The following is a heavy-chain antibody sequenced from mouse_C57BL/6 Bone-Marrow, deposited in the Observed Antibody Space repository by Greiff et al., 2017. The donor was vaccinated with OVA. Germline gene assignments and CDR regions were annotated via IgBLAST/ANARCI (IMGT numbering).Heavy chain of an antibody. CDR1: GFNIKDYY. J-gene: IGHJ1*03. CDR2: IDPEDGDT. CDR3: INYGYFDV. V-gene: IGHV14-1*01. Sequence: VQLKQSGAELVRPGASVKLSCTASGFNIKDYYMHWVKQRPEQGLEWIGRIDPEDGDTEYAPKFLGKATMTADTSSNTAYLQLRSLTSEDTAVYYCINYGYFDVWGTGTTVTVSS.